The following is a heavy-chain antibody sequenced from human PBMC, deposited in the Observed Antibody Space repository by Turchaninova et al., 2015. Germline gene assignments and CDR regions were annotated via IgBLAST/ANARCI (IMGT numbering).Heavy chain of an antibody. CDR3: ARMGYSGYDQPHSYAFDF. CDR2: IYYRGSA. J-gene: IGHJ3*01. D-gene: IGHD5-12*01. CDR1: GGSTTNDNYY. V-gene: IGHV4-39*01. Sequence: LQLQESGTGLVKPSETLSLTCTVTGGSTTNDNYYWGWIRPPPGKGRVWIRNIYYRGSAYHSPSVKRRVTISVDTSKNQFSLKLTSATAADTAVYYCARMGYSGYDQPHSYAFDFWGQGTMVTVSS.